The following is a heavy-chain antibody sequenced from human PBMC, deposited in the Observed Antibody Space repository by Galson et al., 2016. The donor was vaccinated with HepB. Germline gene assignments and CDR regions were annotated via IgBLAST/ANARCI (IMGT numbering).Heavy chain of an antibody. V-gene: IGHV1-18*01. D-gene: IGHD2-2*01. CDR2: ISVANGND. J-gene: IGHJ6*02. CDR3: ARVLAGSTTSTMDV. Sequence: SVKVSCKASGYTFSAYGINWVRQAPGQGPEWMGWISVANGNDVYAQSLQGRVTMTTDTSTNTAYMELRSLTSDDTAVYYCARVLAGSTTSTMDVWGQGTTVTVSS. CDR1: GYTFSAYG.